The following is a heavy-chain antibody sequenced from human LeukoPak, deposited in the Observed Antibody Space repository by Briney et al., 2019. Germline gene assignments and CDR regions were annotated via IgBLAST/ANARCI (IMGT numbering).Heavy chain of an antibody. D-gene: IGHD3-10*01. Sequence: GGSLRLSCAASGFTFSSYGMHWVRQAPGKGLEWVAFIRYDGSNKYYADSVKGRFFISRDNSKNTLYLQMNSLRPEDTAMYYCAKKGYYASGSYFDYWGQGTLVTVSS. CDR3: AKKGYYASGSYFDY. CDR1: GFTFSSYG. J-gene: IGHJ4*02. CDR2: IRYDGSNK. V-gene: IGHV3-30*02.